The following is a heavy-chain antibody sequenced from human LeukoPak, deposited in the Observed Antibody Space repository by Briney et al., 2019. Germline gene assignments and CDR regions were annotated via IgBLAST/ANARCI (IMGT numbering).Heavy chain of an antibody. CDR2: IYYSGST. CDR3: ARGRDDFWSGYYYWFDP. CDR1: GGSISSYY. D-gene: IGHD3-3*01. V-gene: IGHV4-59*01. Sequence: SETLSLTCTVSGGSISSYYWSWIRQPPGKGLEWIGYIYYSGSTNYNPSLKGRVTISVDTSKNQFSLKLSSVTAADTAVYYCARGRDDFWSGYYYWFDPWGQGTLVTVSS. J-gene: IGHJ5*02.